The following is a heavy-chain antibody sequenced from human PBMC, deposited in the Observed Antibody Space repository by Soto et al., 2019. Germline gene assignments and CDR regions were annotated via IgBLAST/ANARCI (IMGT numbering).Heavy chain of an antibody. V-gene: IGHV1-69*13. Sequence: SVKVSCKASGGTFSSYAISWVRQAPGQGLEWMGGIIPIFGTANYAQKFQGRVTITADESTSTAYMELSSLRSEDTAVDYCASRPSSRYFYYFDYWGQGTLVTVSS. CDR1: GGTFSSYA. J-gene: IGHJ4*02. CDR3: ASRPSSRYFYYFDY. CDR2: IIPIFGTA. D-gene: IGHD3-22*01.